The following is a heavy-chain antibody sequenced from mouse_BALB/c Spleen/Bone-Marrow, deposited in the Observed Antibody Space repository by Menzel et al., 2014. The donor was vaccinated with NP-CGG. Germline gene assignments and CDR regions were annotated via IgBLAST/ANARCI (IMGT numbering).Heavy chain of an antibody. CDR2: INPDSSTI. D-gene: IGHD1-1*01. CDR1: GFDFSRYW. V-gene: IGHV4-1*02. CDR3: ARLNFYGNLFV. J-gene: IGHJ1*01. Sequence: EVHLVESGGGLVQPGGSLKLSCAASGFDFSRYWMSWVRQAPGKGLEWIGEINPDSSTINYTPSLKDKFIISRDNAKNTLYLQMIKLSSEDTALYYCARLNFYGNLFVWGAGTTVTVSS.